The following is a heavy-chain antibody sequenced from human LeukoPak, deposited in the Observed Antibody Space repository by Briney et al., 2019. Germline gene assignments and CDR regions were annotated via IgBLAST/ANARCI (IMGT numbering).Heavy chain of an antibody. V-gene: IGHV4-4*07. Sequence: SSDTLSLTCTVSGGSISSYNWSWIRQPAGKGLEWIGRIYTSGSTNYNPSLKSRVTMSVDTSKNQFSLKLSSVTAAGTAMYYCTRDLDTSGWCNFDYWGQGTLVTVSS. CDR3: TRDLDTSGWCNFDY. D-gene: IGHD6-19*01. J-gene: IGHJ4*02. CDR2: IYTSGST. CDR1: GGSISSYN.